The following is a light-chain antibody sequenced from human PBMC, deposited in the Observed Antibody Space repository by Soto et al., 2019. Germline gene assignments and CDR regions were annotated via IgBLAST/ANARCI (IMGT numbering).Light chain of an antibody. CDR2: DAS. CDR1: QSVSSY. CDR3: QQRGNWPIT. Sequence: EIVLTQSPATLSLSPGERATLSCRASQSVSSYLAWYQQKPGQAPRLLIYDASNRATGIPARFSGSGSGTDFSLTISSLEPEDFAVYYCQQRGNWPITFGQGAPLEIK. J-gene: IGKJ5*01. V-gene: IGKV3-11*01.